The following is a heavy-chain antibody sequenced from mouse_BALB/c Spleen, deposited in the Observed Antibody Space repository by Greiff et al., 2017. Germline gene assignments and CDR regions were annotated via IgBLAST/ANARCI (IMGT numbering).Heavy chain of an antibody. CDR1: GFSLTSYG. CDR3: AREGALGPYFDY. CDR2: IWSGGST. V-gene: IGHV2-2*02. D-gene: IGHD4-1*01. J-gene: IGHJ2*01. Sequence: VKLQESGPGLVQPSQSLSITCTVSGFSLTSYGVHWVRQSPGKGLEWLGVIWSGGSTDYNAAFLPRLCISKDNSKSQVFFKMNSLQATDTAIYYCAREGALGPYFDYWGQGTTLTVSS.